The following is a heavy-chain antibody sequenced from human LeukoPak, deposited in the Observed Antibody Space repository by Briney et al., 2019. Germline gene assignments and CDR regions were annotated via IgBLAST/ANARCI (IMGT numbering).Heavy chain of an antibody. D-gene: IGHD3-22*01. CDR1: GGSISSGDYY. CDR3: ARDLGYYDSSGYYYYYYGMDV. CDR2: IYYSGRT. V-gene: IGHV4-30-4*01. J-gene: IGHJ6*02. Sequence: KTSQTLSLTCTVSGGSISSGDYYWSWIRQPPGKGLEWIGYIYYSGRTYYNPSLKSRVTISVDTSKNQFSLKLSSVTAADTAVYYCARDLGYYDSSGYYYYYYGMDVWGQGTTVTVSS.